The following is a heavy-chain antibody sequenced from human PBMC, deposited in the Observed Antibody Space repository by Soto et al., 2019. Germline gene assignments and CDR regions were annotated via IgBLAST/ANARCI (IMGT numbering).Heavy chain of an antibody. V-gene: IGHV3-74*01. CDR1: GFTFSSYW. D-gene: IGHD5-12*01. CDR2: INSDGSST. Sequence: GGSLRLSCAASGFTFSSYWMHWVRQAPGKGLVWVSRINSDGSSTSYADSVKGRFTISRDNAKNTLYLQMNSLRAEDTAVYYCARGRDGYNPRYYGMDVWGQGTTVTVSS. J-gene: IGHJ6*02. CDR3: ARGRDGYNPRYYGMDV.